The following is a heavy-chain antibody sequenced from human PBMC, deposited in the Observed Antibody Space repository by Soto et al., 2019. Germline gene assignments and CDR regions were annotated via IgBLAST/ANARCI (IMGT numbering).Heavy chain of an antibody. V-gene: IGHV1-3*01. J-gene: IGHJ6*02. CDR2: INAGNGNT. Sequence: ASVKVSCKASGYTFTSYAMHWVRQAPGQRLEWMGWINAGNGNTKYSQKFQGRVTITRDTSASTAYMELSSLRSEDTAVYYCARDCKPNTTFGVVPFNGMDVWGRGTTVTVSS. D-gene: IGHD3-3*01. CDR1: GYTFTSYA. CDR3: ARDCKPNTTFGVVPFNGMDV.